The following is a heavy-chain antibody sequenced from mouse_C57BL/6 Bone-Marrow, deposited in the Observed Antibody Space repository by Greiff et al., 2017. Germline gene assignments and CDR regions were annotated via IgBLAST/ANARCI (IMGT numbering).Heavy chain of an antibody. V-gene: IGHV1-7*01. CDR1: GYTFTSYW. CDR3: ARWVPHAMDY. J-gene: IGHJ4*01. CDR2: INPSSGYT. Sequence: QVQLQQSGAELAKPGASVKLSCKASGYTFTSYWMHWVKQRPGQGLEWIGYINPSSGYTKYNQKFKDQATLTADKSSSPAYMQRSRLTYDDSADYYCARWVPHAMDYWGQGTSVTVSA.